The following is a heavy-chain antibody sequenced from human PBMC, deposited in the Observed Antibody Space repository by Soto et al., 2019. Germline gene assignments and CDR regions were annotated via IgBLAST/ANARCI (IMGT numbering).Heavy chain of an antibody. CDR2: IEGSGEIT. V-gene: IGHV3-23*01. CDR3: VKNSGWFNT. CDR1: GFMFSSTD. D-gene: IGHD3-10*01. Sequence: GGSLRLSCAASGFMFSSTDMSCFRRAPGKGLEWLTTIEGSGEITYYADSVKGRFTISRDSSKSTVYLQMDSLTADDTAVYFCVKNSGWFNTWAQGT. J-gene: IGHJ5*02.